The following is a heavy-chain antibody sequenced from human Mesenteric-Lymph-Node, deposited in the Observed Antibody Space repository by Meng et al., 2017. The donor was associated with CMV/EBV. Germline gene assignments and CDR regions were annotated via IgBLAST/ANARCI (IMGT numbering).Heavy chain of an antibody. D-gene: IGHD3-3*01. V-gene: IGHV3-49*04. Sequence: GGSLRLSCTASGFTFGDYAMSWVRQAPGKGLEWVGFIRSKAYGGTTEYAASVKGRFTISRDDSKSIAYLQMNSLKTEDTAVYYCTRDLPIFGVVTDLGYYYGMDVWGQGTTVTVSS. CDR2: IRSKAYGGTT. J-gene: IGHJ6*02. CDR3: TRDLPIFGVVTDLGYYYGMDV. CDR1: GFTFGDYA.